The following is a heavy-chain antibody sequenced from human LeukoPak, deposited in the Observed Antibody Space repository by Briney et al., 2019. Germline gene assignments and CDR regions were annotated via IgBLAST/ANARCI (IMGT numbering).Heavy chain of an antibody. D-gene: IGHD6-19*01. J-gene: IGHJ4*02. V-gene: IGHV5-51*01. CDR1: GSPFASYW. CDR2: IYPGDSDT. Sequence: GGSLQISCQASGSPFASYWIGGVGPLPGKGRGWMGIIYPGDSDTTYSPSFQGQATISACKSINTAYLQWSSLKASDTAMYYCARQYSSGGGYWGQGTLVTVSS. CDR3: ARQYSSGGGY.